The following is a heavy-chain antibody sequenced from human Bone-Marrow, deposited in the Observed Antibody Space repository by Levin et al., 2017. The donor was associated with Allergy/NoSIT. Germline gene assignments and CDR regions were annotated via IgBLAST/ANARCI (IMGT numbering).Heavy chain of an antibody. CDR3: ARAHSDPQTKKWSMLGD. J-gene: IGHJ4*02. CDR1: GDFISNHY. V-gene: IGHV4-4*07. Sequence: TSSETLSLTCSVSGDFISNHYWNWIRQPAGKGLEWIGRIYDGGKPTYNLSLKSRVTMSVDTSKNQFSLKLTSVTAADTAVYFCARAHSDPQTKKWSMLGDWGRGILVTVSS. CDR2: IYDGGKP. D-gene: IGHD2-15*01.